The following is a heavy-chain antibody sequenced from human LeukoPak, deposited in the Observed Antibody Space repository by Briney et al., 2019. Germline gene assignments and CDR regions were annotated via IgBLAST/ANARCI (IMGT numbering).Heavy chain of an antibody. J-gene: IGHJ4*02. D-gene: IGHD2-2*01. V-gene: IGHV4-59*08. CDR1: GGSISSYY. CDR2: IYYSGST. CDR3: ARHDSVIAAAIDY. Sequence: PSETLSLTCTVSGGSISSYYWSWIRQPPGKGLEWIGYIYYSGSTNYNPSLKSRVTISVDTSKNQFSLKLSSVTAADTAVYYCARHDSVIAAAIDYWGQGTLVTVSS.